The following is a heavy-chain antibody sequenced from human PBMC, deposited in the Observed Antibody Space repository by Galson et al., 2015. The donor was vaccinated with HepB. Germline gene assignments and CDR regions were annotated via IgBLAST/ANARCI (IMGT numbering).Heavy chain of an antibody. CDR3: ARDGGSSSFVTGWFDP. V-gene: IGHV1-2*02. CDR2: INPNSGGT. CDR1: GYTFTGYY. J-gene: IGHJ5*02. D-gene: IGHD6-6*01. Sequence: SVKVSCKASGYTFTGYYMHWVRQAPGQGLEWMGWINPNSGGTNYAQKFQGRVTMTRDTSISTAYMELSRLRSDDTAVYYCARDGGSSSFVTGWFDPWGQGTLVTVSS.